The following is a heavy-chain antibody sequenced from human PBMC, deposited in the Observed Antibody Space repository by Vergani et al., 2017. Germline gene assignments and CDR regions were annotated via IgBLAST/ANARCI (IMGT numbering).Heavy chain of an antibody. Sequence: EVQLVESGGDFVQPGGSLTLSCAASGFNVGHYWMSWVRQAPGKGLEWVANIKEDGTEKYYLDSVKGRFTISRDNAKSSLYLQMDSLRHEDTAHYYCAKGQQLVFFSVDVWGIGTSVTVTA. CDR1: GFNVGHYW. J-gene: IGHJ6*04. D-gene: IGHD6-13*01. CDR2: IKEDGTEK. CDR3: AKGQQLVFFSVDV. V-gene: IGHV3-7*03.